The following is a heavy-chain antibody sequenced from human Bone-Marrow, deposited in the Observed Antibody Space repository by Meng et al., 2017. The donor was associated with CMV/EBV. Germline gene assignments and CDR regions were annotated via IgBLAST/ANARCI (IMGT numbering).Heavy chain of an antibody. D-gene: IGHD3-16*01. CDR3: AREVEDWGEGY. J-gene: IGHJ4*02. V-gene: IGHV3-48*03. Sequence: GGSLRLSCAASGFTFSSYEMNWVRQAPGKGLEWVSYISSSGSTIYYADSVKGRFTISRDNAKNSLYLQMNSLRAEDTAVYYCAREVEDWGEGYWGQGTLVTVSS. CDR1: GFTFSSYE. CDR2: ISSSGSTI.